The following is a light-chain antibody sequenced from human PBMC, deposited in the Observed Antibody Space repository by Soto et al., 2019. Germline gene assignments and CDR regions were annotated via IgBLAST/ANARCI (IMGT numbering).Light chain of an antibody. J-gene: IGKJ3*01. CDR1: QDIRNF. Sequence: DIRMIQSPTSMSASVGDRDTITCRASQDIRNFVAWYQQNPGKASKLLIYAASTLQSGVPSRFSGSGSGTDFTLTINSLQPEDVATYSCQKYSTVPVFGPGTKVEIK. V-gene: IGKV1-27*01. CDR3: QKYSTVPV. CDR2: AAS.